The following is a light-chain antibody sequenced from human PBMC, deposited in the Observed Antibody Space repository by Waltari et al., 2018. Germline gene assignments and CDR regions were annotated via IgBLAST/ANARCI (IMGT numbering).Light chain of an antibody. V-gene: IGLV2-14*01. J-gene: IGLJ2*01. Sequence: HSALTQPASVSGSPGQSISISCAGTTSDIGAYDLVSWYHKYPGKAPKLILYEVKNRPSDISPRFSASKSGDTASLTISGLQAEDEAEYYCASYVNSFALVFGGGTKVSVL. CDR1: TSDIGAYDL. CDR2: EVK. CDR3: ASYVNSFALV.